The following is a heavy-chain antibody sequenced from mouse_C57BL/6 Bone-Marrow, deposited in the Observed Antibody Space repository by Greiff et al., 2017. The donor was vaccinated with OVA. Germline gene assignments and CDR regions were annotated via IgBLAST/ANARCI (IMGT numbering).Heavy chain of an antibody. CDR3: ARYGGSRRYYFDY. V-gene: IGHV1-64*01. D-gene: IGHD1-1*02. J-gene: IGHJ2*01. Sequence: VQLQQPGAELVKPGASVKLSCKASGYTFTSYWMHWVKQRPGQGLEWIGLVHPNSGSTTYNEKFKSKATLTVDKSSNTAYMQLSSLTSADSAVYYCARYGGSRRYYFDYWGQGTTLTVSS. CDR2: VHPNSGST. CDR1: GYTFTSYW.